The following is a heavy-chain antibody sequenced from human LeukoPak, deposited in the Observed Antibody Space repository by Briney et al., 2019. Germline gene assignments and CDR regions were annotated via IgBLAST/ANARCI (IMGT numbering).Heavy chain of an antibody. Sequence: GASVKVSCKTSGYTFTSYGISWVRQAPGQGLEWMGWISAYNGNTNYAQKLQGRVTMTTDTSTSTAYMELRSLRSDDTAVYYCARGYDFWSGPDRPFFDYWGQGTLVTVSS. D-gene: IGHD3-3*01. CDR3: ARGYDFWSGPDRPFFDY. J-gene: IGHJ4*02. CDR1: GYTFTSYG. V-gene: IGHV1-18*01. CDR2: ISAYNGNT.